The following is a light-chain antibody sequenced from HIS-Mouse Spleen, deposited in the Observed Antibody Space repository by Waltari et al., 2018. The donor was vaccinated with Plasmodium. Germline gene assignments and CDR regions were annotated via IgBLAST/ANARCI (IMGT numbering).Light chain of an antibody. V-gene: IGLV2-11*01. CDR1: TSDVAGYNY. CDR3: CSYAGSYTLV. J-gene: IGLJ2*01. CDR2: DVS. Sequence: QSALTQPRSVSGSPGQSVTISCTGTTSDVAGYNYVPWYQQNPGKAPKLMIYDVSKRPSGVPDRFSGSKSGNTASLTISGLQAEDEADYYCCSYAGSYTLVFGGGTKLTVL.